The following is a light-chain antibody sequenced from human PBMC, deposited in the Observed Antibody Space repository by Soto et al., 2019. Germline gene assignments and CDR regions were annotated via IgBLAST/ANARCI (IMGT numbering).Light chain of an antibody. V-gene: IGKV1-27*01. J-gene: IGKJ3*01. CDR1: QGISNS. Sequence: DIQMTQSPSSLSASVGDTVTITCRASQGISNSLACYQQKPGKVPDLLIYAASTLHSGVPSRFSGSGSGTDFTLTISSLQPEDVATYYCQEYHSPPFTFGPGTKVDI. CDR2: AAS. CDR3: QEYHSPPFT.